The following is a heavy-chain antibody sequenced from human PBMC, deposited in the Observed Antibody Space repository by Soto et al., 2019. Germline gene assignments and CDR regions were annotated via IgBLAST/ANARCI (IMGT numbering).Heavy chain of an antibody. D-gene: IGHD3-22*01. J-gene: IGHJ4*02. V-gene: IGHV4-31*03. CDR2: IYYSGST. CDR3: ARSDSSGYYQYYFDY. Sequence: TLSLTCTVSGVSISSYYWSWIRQHPGKGLEWIGCIYYSGSTYYNPSLKSRVTISVDTSKNQFSLKLNSVTAADTAVYYCARSDSSGYYQYYFDYWGQGTLVTVSS. CDR1: GVSISSYY.